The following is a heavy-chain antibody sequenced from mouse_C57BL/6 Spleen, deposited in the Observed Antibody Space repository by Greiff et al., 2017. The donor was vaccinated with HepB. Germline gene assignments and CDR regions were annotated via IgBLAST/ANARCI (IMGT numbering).Heavy chain of an antibody. D-gene: IGHD2-4*01. CDR2: IYPGSGST. CDR3: ARTTYEYDGVAVDY. CDR1: GYTFTSYW. Sequence: QVQLQQPGAELVKPGASVKMSCKASGYTFTSYWITWVKQRPGQGLEWIGDIYPGSGSTNYNEKFKSKATLTVDNSSSTAYKPLSSLTSEDSAVYYCARTTYEYDGVAVDYWGQGTSVTVSS. J-gene: IGHJ4*01. V-gene: IGHV1-55*01.